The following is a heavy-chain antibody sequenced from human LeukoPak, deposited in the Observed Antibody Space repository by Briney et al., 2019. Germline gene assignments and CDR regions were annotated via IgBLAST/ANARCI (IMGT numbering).Heavy chain of an antibody. D-gene: IGHD5-18*01. CDR1: GYTFTSYD. CDR2: MNPNSGNT. CDR3: ARVDTAMVTFFGRPNWFDP. V-gene: IGHV1-8*01. J-gene: IGHJ5*02. Sequence: ASVKVFCKASGYTFTSYDINWVRQATGQGLEWMGWMNPNSGNTGYAQKFQGRVTMTRNTSISTAYMELSSLRSEDTAVYYCARVDTAMVTFFGRPNWFDPWGQGTLVTVSS.